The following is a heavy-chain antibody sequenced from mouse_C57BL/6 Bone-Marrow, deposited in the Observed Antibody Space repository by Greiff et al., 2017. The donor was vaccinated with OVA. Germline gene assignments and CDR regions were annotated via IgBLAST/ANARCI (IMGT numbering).Heavy chain of an antibody. Sequence: QVQLQQPGAELVKPGASVKMSCKASGYTFTSYWITWVKQRPGQGLEWIGDIYPGSGSTNYNEKFKSKATLTVDTSSSTAYMQLSSLTSADAAVEYCARSGGKAWFAYWGQGTLVTVSA. V-gene: IGHV1-55*01. CDR2: IYPGSGST. J-gene: IGHJ3*01. D-gene: IGHD1-1*02. CDR1: GYTFTSYW. CDR3: ARSGGKAWFAY.